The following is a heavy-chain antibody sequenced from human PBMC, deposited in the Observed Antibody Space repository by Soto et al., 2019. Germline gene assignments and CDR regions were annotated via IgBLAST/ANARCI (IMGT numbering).Heavy chain of an antibody. V-gene: IGHV3-30*18. D-gene: IGHD3-16*01. CDR1: GFTFSSYG. CDR2: ISYDGSNK. Sequence: GGSLRLSCAASGFTFSSYGMHWVRQAPGKGLEWVAVISYDGSNKYYADSVKGRFTISRDNSKNTLYLQMNSLRAEDTAVYYCAKDLIHRGATNWFDPWGQGTLVTVSS. J-gene: IGHJ5*02. CDR3: AKDLIHRGATNWFDP.